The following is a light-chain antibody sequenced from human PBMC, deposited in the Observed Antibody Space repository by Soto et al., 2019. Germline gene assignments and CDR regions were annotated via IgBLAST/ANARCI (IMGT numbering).Light chain of an antibody. CDR3: QQRSNWPRT. J-gene: IGKJ1*01. CDR2: AAS. CDR1: QSVSTY. Sequence: EIVLTQSPATLSLSPGERATLSCRASQSVSTYLAWYQQKPGQAPRLLIYAASSRATGIPARFSGSGSETEFTLTISSLEPEDFAVYYCQQRSNWPRTFGQGTKVEIK. V-gene: IGKV3-11*01.